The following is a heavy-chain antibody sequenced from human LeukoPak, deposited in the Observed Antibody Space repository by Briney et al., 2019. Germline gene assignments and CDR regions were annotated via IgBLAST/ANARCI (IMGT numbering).Heavy chain of an antibody. CDR3: AKGIGSNDYGPFDY. Sequence: GGSLRLSCAASGFTFDDYAMHWVRQAPGKGLEWVSGISWNSGSIGYADSVKGRFTISRDNAKNSLYLQMNSLRAEDTALYYCAKGIGSNDYGPFDYWGQGTLVTVSS. V-gene: IGHV3-9*01. CDR1: GFTFDDYA. J-gene: IGHJ4*02. CDR2: ISWNSGSI. D-gene: IGHD4-17*01.